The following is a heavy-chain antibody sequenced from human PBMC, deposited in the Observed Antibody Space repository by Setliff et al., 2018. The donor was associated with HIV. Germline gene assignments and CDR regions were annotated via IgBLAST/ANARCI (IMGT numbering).Heavy chain of an antibody. CDR1: GSTFPSYD. CDR3: ASSWSRVPYYGMDV. CDR2: MNPNSGNT. V-gene: IGHV1-8*01. Sequence: ASVKVSCKASGSTFPSYDINWVRQATGRGPEWMGWMNPNSGNTGYAQKFQGRVTMTRNTSISTAYMELSSLRSEDTAVYYCASSWSRVPYYGMDVWGQGTTVSVSS. D-gene: IGHD6-13*01. J-gene: IGHJ6*02.